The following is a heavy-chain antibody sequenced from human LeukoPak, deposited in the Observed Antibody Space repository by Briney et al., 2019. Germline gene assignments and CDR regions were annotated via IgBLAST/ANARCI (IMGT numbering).Heavy chain of an antibody. CDR2: IDPKNGNA. CDR1: GYTFTTYD. CDR3: ARGRHVAYGTNGYYFDY. Sequence: ASVKVSCKASGYTFTTYDINWVRQATGQGLEWVGWIDPKNGNAGYAQRFQGRVTVTRNTSISTVYMELGSLRSEDTAVYYCARGRHVAYGTNGYYFDYWGQGTLVTVSS. J-gene: IGHJ4*02. D-gene: IGHD1-7*01. V-gene: IGHV1-8*01.